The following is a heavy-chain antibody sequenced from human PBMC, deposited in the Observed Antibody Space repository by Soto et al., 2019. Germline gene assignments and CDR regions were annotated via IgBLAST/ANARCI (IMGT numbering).Heavy chain of an antibody. CDR3: ASFASGKSAST. J-gene: IGHJ5*02. D-gene: IGHD5-12*01. V-gene: IGHV3-7*05. CDR1: GFTFSDYW. CDR2: IKYDGSEE. Sequence: EVQVVESGGGLVQPGGSLRLSCAGSGFTFSDYWMSWARQAPGKGLEWVANIKYDGSEEYYVDSVKGRFTISRDNAMKSLRLQMTSLRADDTALYYCASFASGKSASTWGQGTLVTVSS.